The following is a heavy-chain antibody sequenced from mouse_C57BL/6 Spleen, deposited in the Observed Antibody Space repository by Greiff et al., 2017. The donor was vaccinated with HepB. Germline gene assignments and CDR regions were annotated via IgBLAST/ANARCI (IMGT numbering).Heavy chain of an antibody. CDR2: IRNKANGYTT. CDR1: GFTFTDYY. Sequence: EVKLVESGGGLVQPGGSLSLSCAASGFTFTDYYMSWVRQPPGKALEWLGFIRNKANGYTTEYSASVKGRFTISRDNSQSILYLQMNALRAEDSATYDCARYLPTRGLFEYWGKGTTLTVSS. D-gene: IGHD5-5*01. CDR3: ARYLPTRGLFEY. J-gene: IGHJ2*01. V-gene: IGHV7-3*01.